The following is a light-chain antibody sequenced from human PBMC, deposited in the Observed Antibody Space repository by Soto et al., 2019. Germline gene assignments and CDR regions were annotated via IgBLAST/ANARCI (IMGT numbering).Light chain of an antibody. CDR3: QHYYSTPIT. CDR2: WAS. J-gene: IGKJ5*01. CDR1: QSVLYSSNNKNY. V-gene: IGKV4-1*01. Sequence: DIVMTQSPDSLAVSLGERATINCKSSQSVLYSSNNKNYLAWYQQKPGQPPKLLIYWASTRESGVPDRFSGSGSGTDFPLTISSLQAEDVAVYYCQHYYSTPITFGQGPRLEIK.